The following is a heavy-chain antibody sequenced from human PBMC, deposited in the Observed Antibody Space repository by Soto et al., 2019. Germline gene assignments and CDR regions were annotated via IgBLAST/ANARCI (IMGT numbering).Heavy chain of an antibody. Sequence: GGSLRLSCAASGFTFSNYAMHWGRQAPGKGLEWVAFISYDGSNKYYADSVKGRFTISRDNSKNTLYLQMNSLRAEDTAVYYCARDSYGMDVWGQGTTVTVSS. CDR3: ARDSYGMDV. CDR2: ISYDGSNK. J-gene: IGHJ6*02. V-gene: IGHV3-30-3*01. CDR1: GFTFSNYA.